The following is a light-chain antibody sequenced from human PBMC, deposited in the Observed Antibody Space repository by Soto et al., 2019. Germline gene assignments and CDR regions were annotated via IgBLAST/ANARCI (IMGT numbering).Light chain of an antibody. CDR1: QDIRTE. Sequence: AIQMTQSPSSLSASVGDRVTITCRASQDIRTELGWYQQKPGKAPRILIYGTFSLQSGVPSRFSGSGSGTDFTLTISSLQPDDFATYYCLQDFKYPRTFGQGTKVEVK. V-gene: IGKV1-6*01. CDR3: LQDFKYPRT. J-gene: IGKJ1*01. CDR2: GTF.